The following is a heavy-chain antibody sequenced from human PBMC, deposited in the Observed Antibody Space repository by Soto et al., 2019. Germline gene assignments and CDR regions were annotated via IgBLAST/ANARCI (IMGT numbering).Heavy chain of an antibody. Sequence: EVQLLESGVGLVQPGGSLRLSCAASGFTFSSYAMRWVRQAPGKGLEWVSAISGSGGSTYYADSVKGRFTFSRDNSKNTLSLQMTSLRAEDTAVYYCARRGIGAYFDYWGQGTLVTVSS. D-gene: IGHD3-16*01. CDR1: GFTFSSYA. V-gene: IGHV3-23*01. CDR2: ISGSGGST. J-gene: IGHJ4*02. CDR3: ARRGIGAYFDY.